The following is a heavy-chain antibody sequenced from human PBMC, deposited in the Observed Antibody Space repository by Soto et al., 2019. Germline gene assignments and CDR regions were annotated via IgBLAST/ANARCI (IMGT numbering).Heavy chain of an antibody. D-gene: IGHD1-7*01. CDR3: ARANWNYGPFDP. CDR1: GESISSYY. CDR2: FFSSGST. V-gene: IGHV4-59*01. Sequence: VQLQESGPGLVKPSETLSLTCSVSGESISSYYWSWIRQPPGKGLEWIGYFFSSGSTNYNPSLKSRVTISLDTSKNQFSLKLNSVTAADTAIYYCARANWNYGPFDPWGQGTLVTVSS. J-gene: IGHJ5*02.